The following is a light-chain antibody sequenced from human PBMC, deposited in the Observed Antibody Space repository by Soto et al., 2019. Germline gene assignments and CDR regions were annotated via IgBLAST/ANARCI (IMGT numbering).Light chain of an antibody. Sequence: IQMTQSPSSLSASVGDRITITCRASQSISRYLNWYQHKPGKAPKLLINAASSLESGVPSRFSGSGSGTEFTLTISSLQPDDFTTYYCQHYNRYSWTFGEGTKVDIK. CDR3: QHYNRYSWT. V-gene: IGKV1-5*01. J-gene: IGKJ1*01. CDR1: QSISRY. CDR2: AAS.